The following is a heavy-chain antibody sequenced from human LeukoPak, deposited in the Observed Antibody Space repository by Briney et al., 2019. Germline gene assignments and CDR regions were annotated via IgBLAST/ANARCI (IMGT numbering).Heavy chain of an antibody. CDR3: AGAGSYRWDY. V-gene: IGHV3-74*01. Sequence: GGSLRLSCAASGFTFSSYWMHWVRQVPGEGLVWVSRINSDGSSISYADSVKGRFTISRDNAKNTLYMQMNSLRAEDTAVYYCAGAGSYRWDYWGQGTLVTVSS. CDR1: GFTFSSYW. CDR2: INSDGSSI. D-gene: IGHD1-26*01. J-gene: IGHJ4*02.